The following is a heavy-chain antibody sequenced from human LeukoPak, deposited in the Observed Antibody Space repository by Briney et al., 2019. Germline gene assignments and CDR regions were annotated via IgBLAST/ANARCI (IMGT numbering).Heavy chain of an antibody. CDR2: IKSKSGGGKT. V-gene: IGHV3-15*01. CDR1: VFTFTKAL. Sequence: GGALRLSRAGSVFTFTKALMSWVRQAPGKGLEGVGRIKSKSGGGKTDYAPAVEGRFTISRDDSKNTLYLQMNRLNTEDTAVYYCTTVLIGYCSTTSCYAGDFWGQGTLVIVSS. D-gene: IGHD2-2*01. CDR3: TTVLIGYCSTTSCYAGDF. J-gene: IGHJ1*01.